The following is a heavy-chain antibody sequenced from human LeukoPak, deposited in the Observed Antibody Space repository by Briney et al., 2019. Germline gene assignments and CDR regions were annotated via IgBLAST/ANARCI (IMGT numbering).Heavy chain of an antibody. CDR2: IYPGDSDT. J-gene: IGHJ4*02. Sequence: GESLKISCKGSGYSFTSYWIGWVRQMPGKGLEWVGIIYPGDSDTRYSPSFQGQVTISADKSISTAYLQWSSLKASDTAMYYCARHVGHIVVVTAFDYWGQGTLVTVSS. CDR3: ARHVGHIVVVTAFDY. CDR1: GYSFTSYW. V-gene: IGHV5-51*01. D-gene: IGHD2-21*02.